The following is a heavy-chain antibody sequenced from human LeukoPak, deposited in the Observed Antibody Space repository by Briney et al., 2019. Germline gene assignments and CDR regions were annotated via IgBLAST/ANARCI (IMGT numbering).Heavy chain of an antibody. CDR2: IKRDGSEK. CDR1: GFTFSSYW. CDR3: ARVGIAADFDY. J-gene: IGHJ4*02. D-gene: IGHD6-13*01. Sequence: GGSLRLSCAASGFTFSSYWMSWVRQAPGKGLAWVANIKRDGSEKYYVDSVKGRFTISRDNAKNSLYLQMNSLRAEDTAVYYCARVGIAADFDYWGQGTLVTVSS. V-gene: IGHV3-7*05.